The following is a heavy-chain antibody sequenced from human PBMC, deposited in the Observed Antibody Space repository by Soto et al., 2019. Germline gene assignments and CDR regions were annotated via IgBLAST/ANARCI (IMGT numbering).Heavy chain of an antibody. Sequence: DVHLVESGGDLVHPGGSLRLSCAASGFTFSSYWMHWVRQVPGKGLVWVSRISPDGKNTNYADSVKGRFTISRDNAKNTVFLQMNSLRVEHMAVYYCVRGASSGYYRIDYWGQGALVTVSS. CDR2: ISPDGKNT. J-gene: IGHJ4*02. CDR1: GFTFSSYW. CDR3: VRGASSGYYRIDY. V-gene: IGHV3-74*01. D-gene: IGHD3-22*01.